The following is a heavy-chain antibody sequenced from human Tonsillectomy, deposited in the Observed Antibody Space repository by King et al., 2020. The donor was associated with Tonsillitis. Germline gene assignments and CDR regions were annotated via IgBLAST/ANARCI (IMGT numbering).Heavy chain of an antibody. CDR2: ISYDGSNK. CDR1: GFTFSTYA. Sequence: QVQLVESGGGVVHPGRSLRLSCAASGFTFSTYAMHWVRQAPGKGLEWVAVISYDGSNKYYADSVKGRFTISRDNSKNTLYLQMNSLRAADTAVYYCARLYYYGSGSYDYWGQGTLVTVSS. J-gene: IGHJ4*02. D-gene: IGHD3-10*01. V-gene: IGHV3-30-3*01. CDR3: ARLYYYGSGSYDY.